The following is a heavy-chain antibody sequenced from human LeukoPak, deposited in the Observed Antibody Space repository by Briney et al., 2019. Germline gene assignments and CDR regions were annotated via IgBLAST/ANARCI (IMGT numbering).Heavy chain of an antibody. J-gene: IGHJ3*02. Sequence: ASVKVSCKASGYTFTGYYMHWVRQAPGQGLEWMGWINPNSGGTNYAQKFQGRVTMTRDTSISTAYMELSRLRSDDTAVYYCARGVRVGGNPGDAFDIWGQGTMVTVSS. CDR2: INPNSGGT. CDR1: GYTFTGYY. V-gene: IGHV1-2*02. CDR3: ARGVRVGGNPGDAFDI. D-gene: IGHD4-23*01.